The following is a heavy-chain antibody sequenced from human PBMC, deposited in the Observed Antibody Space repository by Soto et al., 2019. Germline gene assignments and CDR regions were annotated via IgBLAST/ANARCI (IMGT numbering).Heavy chain of an antibody. J-gene: IGHJ4*02. V-gene: IGHV4-4*02. D-gene: IGHD1-26*01. CDR2: IYHSGST. CDR3: ARTYSGSYPTDY. CDR1: GDSISSSKW. Sequence: PSETLSLTCAVSGDSISSSKWWSWVRQPPGKGLEWIGEIYHSGSTNYNPSLKSRVTISVDTSKNQFSLKLSSVTAADTAVYYCARTYSGSYPTDYWGQGTLVTVSS.